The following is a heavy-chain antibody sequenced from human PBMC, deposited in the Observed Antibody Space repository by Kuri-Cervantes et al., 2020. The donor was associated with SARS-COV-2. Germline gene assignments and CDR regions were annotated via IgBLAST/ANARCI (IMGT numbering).Heavy chain of an antibody. Sequence: ASVKVSCKASGYTFTGYYMHWVRQAPGQGLEWMGWINPNSGGTNYAQKFQGRVTMTRDTSISTAYMELSRLRSDDTAVYYCARDLGISSQDDYWGRGTLVTVSS. J-gene: IGHJ4*02. CDR1: GYTFTGYY. D-gene: IGHD6-6*01. CDR2: INPNSGGT. CDR3: ARDLGISSQDDY. V-gene: IGHV1-2*02.